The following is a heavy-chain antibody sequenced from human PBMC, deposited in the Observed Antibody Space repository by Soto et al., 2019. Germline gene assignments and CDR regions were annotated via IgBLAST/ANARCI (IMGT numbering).Heavy chain of an antibody. CDR3: ARSYSSSWHYYYYYGMDV. CDR1: GFTFSSYA. D-gene: IGHD6-13*01. V-gene: IGHV3-30-3*01. J-gene: IGHJ6*02. CDR2: ISYDGSNK. Sequence: GGSLRLSCAASGFTFSSYAMHWVRQAPGKGLEWVAVISYDGSNKYYADSVKGRFTISRDNSKNTLYLQMNSLRAEDTAVYYCARSYSSSWHYYYYYGMDVWGQGTTVTVSS.